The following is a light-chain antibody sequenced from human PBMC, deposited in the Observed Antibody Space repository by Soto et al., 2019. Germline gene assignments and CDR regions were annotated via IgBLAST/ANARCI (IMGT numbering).Light chain of an antibody. Sequence: DIQMSQSPSTLSASVGARVRINCRASQSITAWLAWYQQKPGKAPRLLIYKASTLEIGVPSRFSGSGSGTEFTLTISSLQPDEVAIYYCQQYNDYSWTFGQGTKVDIK. CDR3: QQYNDYSWT. J-gene: IGKJ1*01. V-gene: IGKV1-5*03. CDR1: QSITAW. CDR2: KAS.